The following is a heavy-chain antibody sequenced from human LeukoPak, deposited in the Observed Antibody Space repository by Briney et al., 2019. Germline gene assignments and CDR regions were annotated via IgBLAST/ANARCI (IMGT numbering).Heavy chain of an antibody. CDR2: IYSGGGT. CDR3: ARDLGGNADY. J-gene: IGHJ4*02. Sequence: GGSLRLSRAASGFTVSTNYMSWVRQAPGKGLEWVSVIYSGGGTNYADSVKGRFTISRDNSKNTLYLQMNSLRAEDTAVYYCARDLGGNADYWGQGTLVTVSS. V-gene: IGHV3-53*05. D-gene: IGHD4-23*01. CDR1: GFTVSTNY.